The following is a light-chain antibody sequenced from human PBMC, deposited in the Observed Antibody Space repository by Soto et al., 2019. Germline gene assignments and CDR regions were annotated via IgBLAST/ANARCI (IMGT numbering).Light chain of an antibody. J-gene: IGLJ1*01. CDR2: KGT. CDR3: CSSAPESTYV. V-gene: IGLV2-23*01. CDR1: SSDVGAYNS. Sequence: QSVLAQPASVSGSPGQSITISCTGTSSDVGAYNSVSWYQQHPHKAPQVIIYKGTQRPSGVSNRFSGSTSGNAASLTISGLQADDEADYFCCSSAPESTYVFGSGTKVNAL.